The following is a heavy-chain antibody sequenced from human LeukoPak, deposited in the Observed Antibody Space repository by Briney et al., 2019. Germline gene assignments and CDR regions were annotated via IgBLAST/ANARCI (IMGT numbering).Heavy chain of an antibody. D-gene: IGHD4-17*01. CDR1: GYTFTTFG. V-gene: IGHV1-18*01. CDR2: ISGYNANT. CDR3: ARAGATVTTHFDY. J-gene: IGHJ4*02. Sequence: GASVKVSCKASGYTFTTFGISWVRQAPGQGLEWMGWISGYNANTNYAQKLRGRVTMTTDTSTSTAYMELWSLRSDDTAVYYCARAGATVTTHFDYWGQGTLVTVSS.